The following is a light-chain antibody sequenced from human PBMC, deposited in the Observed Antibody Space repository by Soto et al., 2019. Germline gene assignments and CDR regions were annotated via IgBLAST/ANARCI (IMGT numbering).Light chain of an antibody. CDR2: GAS. Sequence: EIVMTQSPATLSVSPGERATLSCRASQSVSSNLAWYQQKPGQAPRLLIYGASTRATGIPARFSGSGSGTEFTLTISSLQSEDFAVYYCQQYNNWPPSTFGQGTKLGSN. CDR1: QSVSSN. CDR3: QQYNNWPPST. V-gene: IGKV3-15*01. J-gene: IGKJ2*01.